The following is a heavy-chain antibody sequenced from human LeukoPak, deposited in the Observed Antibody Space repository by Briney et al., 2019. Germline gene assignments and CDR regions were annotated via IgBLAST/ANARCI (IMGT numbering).Heavy chain of an antibody. D-gene: IGHD5-18*01. CDR3: ARDLGGYSYGSHFDY. J-gene: IGHJ4*02. Sequence: GGSLRLSCAASGFTFSNYWMSWVRQAPGKGLEWVANIKQDGSEQYYVDSVKGRFTISRDNAKNSLYLQMNSLRAEDTAVYYCARDLGGYSYGSHFDYWGQGTLVTVSS. CDR2: IKQDGSEQ. V-gene: IGHV3-7*01. CDR1: GFTFSNYW.